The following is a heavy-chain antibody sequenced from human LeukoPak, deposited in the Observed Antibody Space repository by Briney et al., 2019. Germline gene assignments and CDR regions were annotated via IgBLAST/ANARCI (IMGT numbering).Heavy chain of an antibody. D-gene: IGHD3-22*01. V-gene: IGHV3-48*02. CDR2: ISSSSTI. CDR3: AKGYYYDSSGYYRTQFDY. J-gene: IGHJ4*02. Sequence: GGSLRLSCAASGFTFSSYSMNWVRQAPGKGLEWVSYISSSSTIYYADSVKGRFTISRDNAKNSLYLQMNSLRDEDTAVYYCAKGYYYDSSGYYRTQFDYWGQGTLVTVSS. CDR1: GFTFSSYS.